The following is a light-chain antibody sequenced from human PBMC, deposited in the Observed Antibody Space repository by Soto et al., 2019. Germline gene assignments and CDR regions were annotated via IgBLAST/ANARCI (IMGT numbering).Light chain of an antibody. CDR1: QSVSSSY. Sequence: EIVLTQSPGTLSLSPGERATLSCRASQSVSSSYLAWYQQKPGQAPRLLIYGGSSRANGIPDRFSGSGSGTDFTLTISRLEPEGFAVFYCQQYVSTPLTFGGGTKVEIK. CDR3: QQYVSTPLT. V-gene: IGKV3-20*01. CDR2: GGS. J-gene: IGKJ4*01.